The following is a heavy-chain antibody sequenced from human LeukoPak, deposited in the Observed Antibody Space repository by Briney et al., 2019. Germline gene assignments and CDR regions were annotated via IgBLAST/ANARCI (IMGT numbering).Heavy chain of an antibody. J-gene: IGHJ4*02. D-gene: IGHD6-6*01. CDR2: INPNSGGT. CDR3: ARAPYSSSSLGY. Sequence: ASVKVSCKASGYTFTGYYMHWVRPAPGQGLEWMGWINPNSGGTNYAQKFQGRVTMTRDTSISTAYMELSRLRSDDTAVYYCARAPYSSSSLGYWGQGTLVTVSS. CDR1: GYTFTGYY. V-gene: IGHV1-2*02.